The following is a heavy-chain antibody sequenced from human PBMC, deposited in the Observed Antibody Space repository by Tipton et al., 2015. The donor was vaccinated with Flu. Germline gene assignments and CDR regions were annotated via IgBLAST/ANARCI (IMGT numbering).Heavy chain of an antibody. J-gene: IGHJ4*02. CDR2: ITGGGGGNT. D-gene: IGHD3-22*01. Sequence: SLRLSCAASGFTFSVYAMTWVRQAPGKGLEWVSSITGGGGGNTYYADSVKGRFTISRDTSKNTLYLQMNSLRAEDTAVYYCAKGSTNYFDSSGYYGYFDYWGQGTLVTVSS. CDR3: AKGSTNYFDSSGYYGYFDY. V-gene: IGHV3-23*01. CDR1: GFTFSVYA.